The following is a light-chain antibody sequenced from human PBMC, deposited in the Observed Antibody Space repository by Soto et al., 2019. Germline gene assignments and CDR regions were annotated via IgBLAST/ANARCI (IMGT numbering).Light chain of an antibody. CDR2: IAS. V-gene: IGKV1-39*01. CDR3: QQSYSTPYT. J-gene: IGKJ2*01. Sequence: DIHMTQSPSSLSASVGDRVTITCRASQSISNYLNWYQQKLGKAPNLLIYIASNLHSGVPSRFSGSGSGTDFTLTISSLQPEDFATYYCQQSYSTPYTFGQGTKVDIK. CDR1: QSISNY.